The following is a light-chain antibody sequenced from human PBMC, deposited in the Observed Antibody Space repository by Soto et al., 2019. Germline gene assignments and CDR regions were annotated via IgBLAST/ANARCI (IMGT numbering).Light chain of an antibody. J-gene: IGKJ2*01. CDR3: QQSHSTPHT. V-gene: IGKV1-39*01. Sequence: DIQMTQSPSSLSASIGDRVTITCRASQTVSEYLNWYQQKPATAPRLLISAASAAFTLQSGVPSRFSGSGSGTEFTLTISSVQPEDFATYYCQQSHSTPHTFGQGTKLEI. CDR2: AASAAF. CDR1: QTVSEY.